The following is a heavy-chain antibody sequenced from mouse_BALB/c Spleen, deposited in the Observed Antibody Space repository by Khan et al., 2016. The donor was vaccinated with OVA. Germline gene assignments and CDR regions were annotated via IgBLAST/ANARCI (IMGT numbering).Heavy chain of an antibody. CDR1: GFTFSTFA. CDR2: INSDGDYT. V-gene: IGHV5-9-3*01. J-gene: IGHJ3*01. Sequence: EVQLVESGGGLVKPGGSLKLSCAASGFTFSTFAMSWVRQTPEMRLEWVTTINSDGDYTYYPDSVTGRFTVSRDNARNTLYLPMSSLEDEDTAMDCCARAPDGNFAYWGQGTLVTVSA. CDR3: ARAPDGNFAY. D-gene: IGHD2-1*01.